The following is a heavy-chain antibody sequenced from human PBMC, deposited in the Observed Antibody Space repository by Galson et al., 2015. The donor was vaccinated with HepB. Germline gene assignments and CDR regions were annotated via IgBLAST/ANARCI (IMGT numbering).Heavy chain of an antibody. D-gene: IGHD3-9*01. V-gene: IGHV3-48*01. Sequence: SLRLSCAASGFTFSSYSMNWVRQAPGKGLEWVSYISSSSSTIYYADSVKGRFTISRDNAKNSLYLQMNSLRAEDTAVYYCARGAKLRYSDWLLKNWYFDLWGRGTLVTVSS. J-gene: IGHJ2*01. CDR3: ARGAKLRYSDWLLKNWYFDL. CDR2: ISSSSSTI. CDR1: GFTFSSYS.